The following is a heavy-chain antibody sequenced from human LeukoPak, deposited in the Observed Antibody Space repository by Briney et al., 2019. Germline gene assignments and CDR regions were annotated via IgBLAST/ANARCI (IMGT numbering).Heavy chain of an antibody. J-gene: IGHJ4*02. V-gene: IGHV3-23*01. CDR3: AKAITMLNYFDY. Sequence: GGSLRLSCAASGFTFSSYAMSWVRQAPGKWLEWVSAISGSGGSTYDADSVKGRFTISRDNSKNTLYLQMNSLRAEDTAVYYCAKAITMLNYFDYWGQGTLVTVSS. D-gene: IGHD3-10*01. CDR1: GFTFSSYA. CDR2: ISGSGGST.